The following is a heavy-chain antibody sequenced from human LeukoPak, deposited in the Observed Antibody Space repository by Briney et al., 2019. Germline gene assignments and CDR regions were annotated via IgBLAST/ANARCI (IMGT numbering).Heavy chain of an antibody. CDR3: ARDGYYYGSGSYPQDY. J-gene: IGHJ4*02. CDR1: GFTFSSYS. V-gene: IGHV3-21*01. CDR2: ISSSSSYI. D-gene: IGHD3-10*01. Sequence: GGSLRLSCAASGFTFSSYSMNWVRQAPGKGLEWVSSISSSSSYIYYADSVKGRFTISRDNAKNSLYLQMNSLRAEDTAVYYCARDGYYYGSGSYPQDYWGQGTLVTVSS.